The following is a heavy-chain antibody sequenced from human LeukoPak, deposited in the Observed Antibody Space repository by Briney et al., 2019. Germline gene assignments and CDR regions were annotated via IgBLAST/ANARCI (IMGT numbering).Heavy chain of an antibody. CDR3: ARDGADSSSWWGNYYYYGMDV. Sequence: PGGSLRLSCAASGFTFSSYAMHWVRQAPGKGLEWVAVISYDGSNKYYADSVKGRFTISTDNSKNTLYLQMNSLRAEDTAVYYCARDGADSSSWWGNYYYYGMDVWGQGTTVTVSS. CDR1: GFTFSSYA. J-gene: IGHJ6*02. D-gene: IGHD6-13*01. V-gene: IGHV3-30*04. CDR2: ISYDGSNK.